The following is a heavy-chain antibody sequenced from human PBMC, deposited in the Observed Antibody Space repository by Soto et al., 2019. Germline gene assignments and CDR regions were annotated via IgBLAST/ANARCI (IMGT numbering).Heavy chain of an antibody. Sequence: KPSETLSLTCTVSGGSISSGGYYWSWIRQHPGKGLEWIGYIYYSGSTYYNPSLKSRVTISVDTSKNQFSLKLSSVTAADTAVYYCARLVGAVGSGRSGALSFDYWGQGTLVTVSS. CDR1: GGSISSGGYY. J-gene: IGHJ4*02. V-gene: IGHV4-31*03. CDR2: IYYSGST. D-gene: IGHD3-16*01. CDR3: ARLVGAVGSGRSGALSFDY.